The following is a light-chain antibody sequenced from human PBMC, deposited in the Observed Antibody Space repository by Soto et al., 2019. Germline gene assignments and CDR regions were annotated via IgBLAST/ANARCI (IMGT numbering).Light chain of an antibody. J-gene: IGKJ1*01. CDR3: QHYSLYSPWT. V-gene: IGKV1-17*03. CDR2: AAS. Sequence: DIQMTQSPSAKSASVGDRVTITCRASQGISKYLAWFQQKPGKVPKRLIYAASSLQSGVPARFSGSGSGTEFTLTISSLQPEDFGTYYCQHYSLYSPWTFGQGTKVEIK. CDR1: QGISKY.